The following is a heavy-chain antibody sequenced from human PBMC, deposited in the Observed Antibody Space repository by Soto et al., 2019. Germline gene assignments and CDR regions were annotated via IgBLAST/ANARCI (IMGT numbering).Heavy chain of an antibody. Sequence: QLQLQESGPGLVRPSETLSLTCSVSGGSISSSSYSWGWIRQPPGKGLEWIGSIDYSGSTYYNPSLKSRVTISVDTSKNHFSLKLTSVTAADTAVYYCARRKTTVTIFDYRGQGTLVTVSS. CDR3: ARRKTTVTIFDY. J-gene: IGHJ4*02. D-gene: IGHD4-17*01. CDR2: IDYSGST. V-gene: IGHV4-39*02. CDR1: GGSISSSSYS.